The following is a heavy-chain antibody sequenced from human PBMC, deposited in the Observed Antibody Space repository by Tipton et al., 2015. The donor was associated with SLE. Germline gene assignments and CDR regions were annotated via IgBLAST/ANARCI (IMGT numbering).Heavy chain of an antibody. CDR3: ALSSWYGEYFQH. V-gene: IGHV4-39*07. J-gene: IGHJ1*01. CDR1: GGSISSSSYY. D-gene: IGHD6-13*01. Sequence: TLSLTCTVSGGSISSSSYYWGWIRQPPGKGLEWIGSIYYSGGTYYNPSLKSRVTISVDTSKNQFSLKLSSVTAADTAVYYCALSSWYGEYFQHWGQGTLVTVSS. CDR2: IYYSGGT.